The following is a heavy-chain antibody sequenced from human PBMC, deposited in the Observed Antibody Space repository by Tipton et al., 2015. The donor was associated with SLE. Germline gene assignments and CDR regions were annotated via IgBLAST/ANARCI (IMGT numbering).Heavy chain of an antibody. J-gene: IGHJ4*02. CDR2: INEDGIES. CDR3: ASGTDFDY. CDR1: GFTFSSYA. V-gene: IGHV3-7*03. Sequence: GSLRLSCAASGFTFSSYAIHWVRQAPGKGLQWVADINEDGIESTYEDSLKGRFTISRDNAENLLYLHMNSLRADDTAVYYCASGTDFDYWGQGTLVTVSS.